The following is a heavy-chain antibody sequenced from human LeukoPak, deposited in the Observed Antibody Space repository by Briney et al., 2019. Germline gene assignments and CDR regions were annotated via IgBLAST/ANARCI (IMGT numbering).Heavy chain of an antibody. CDR1: GFTFSSYW. V-gene: IGHV3-7*01. CDR2: IKQDGSEK. Sequence: QSGGSLRLSCAASGFTFSSYWMSWVRQAPGKGLEWVANIKQDGSEKYYVDSVKGRFTISRDNAKTSLYLQMNSLRAEDTAVYYCARDLGYSYEGYFDYWGQGTLVTVSS. CDR3: ARDLGYSYEGYFDY. D-gene: IGHD5-18*01. J-gene: IGHJ4*02.